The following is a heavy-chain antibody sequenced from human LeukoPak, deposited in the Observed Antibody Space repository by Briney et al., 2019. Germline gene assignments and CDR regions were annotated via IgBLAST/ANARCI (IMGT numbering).Heavy chain of an antibody. V-gene: IGHV4-34*01. D-gene: IGHD1-26*01. CDR3: ARGRATIGAGWFDP. CDR2: INHSGST. CDR1: GGSFSGYY. J-gene: IGHJ5*02. Sequence: PLETLSLTCAVYGGSFSGYYWSWIRQPPGKGLEWIGEINHSGSTNYNPSLKSRVTISVDTSKNQFSLKLSSVTAADTAVYYCARGRATIGAGWFDPWGQGTLVTVSS.